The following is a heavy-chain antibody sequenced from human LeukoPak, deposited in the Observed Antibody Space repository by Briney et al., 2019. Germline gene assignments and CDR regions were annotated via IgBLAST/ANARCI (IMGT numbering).Heavy chain of an antibody. D-gene: IGHD1-26*01. V-gene: IGHV1-2*02. Sequence: ASVKVSCKASGYTFTDYYMHWVRQAPGQGLEWMGWINPNSGGTNYAQKFQGRVTMTRDTSISTAYMELSRLRSDDTAVYYCARDCGRWELLWYFDYWGQGTLVTVSS. J-gene: IGHJ4*02. CDR1: GYTFTDYY. CDR3: ARDCGRWELLWYFDY. CDR2: INPNSGGT.